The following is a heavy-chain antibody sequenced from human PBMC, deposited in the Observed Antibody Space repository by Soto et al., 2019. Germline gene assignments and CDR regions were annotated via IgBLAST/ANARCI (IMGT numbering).Heavy chain of an antibody. CDR2: ISYDGSNK. CDR3: PKSLRWMITSPPFHP. D-gene: IGHD3-16*01. V-gene: IGHV3-30*18. Sequence: QVQLVESGGGVVQPGRSLRLSCAASGFTFSSYGMHWVRQAPGKGLEWVAVISYDGSNKYYADSVKGRFTISRDNSKNTLYLQMNSLRAEDTAVYYCPKSLRWMITSPPFHPWGQGTLVTVSS. CDR1: GFTFSSYG. J-gene: IGHJ5*02.